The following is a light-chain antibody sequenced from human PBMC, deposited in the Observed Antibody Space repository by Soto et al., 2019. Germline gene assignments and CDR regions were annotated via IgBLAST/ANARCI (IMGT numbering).Light chain of an antibody. J-gene: IGKJ2*01. CDR1: QGISTF. V-gene: IGKV1-9*01. CDR3: QQLNAYPS. CDR2: AAS. Sequence: DIRLTQSPSFLSASVGDRVTITCRASQGISTFLAWYQQKSGKAPELLIYAASTLQSGVPSRFSGSGSGTEFTLTISSLQPEDCATYYCQQLNAYPSFGQGTKLQIK.